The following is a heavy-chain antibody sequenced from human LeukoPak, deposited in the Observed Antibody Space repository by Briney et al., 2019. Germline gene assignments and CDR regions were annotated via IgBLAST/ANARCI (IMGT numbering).Heavy chain of an antibody. CDR2: ISGDADVT. Sequence: GGSLRLSCVASGFSFSDSVMSWVRQAPGKGLEWLSAISGDADVTYYAASVKGRFTISRDNSWNTVYLQVNSLRAEDTATYYCAKVGYCSNNCFRTHDYWGQGALVTVSS. J-gene: IGHJ4*02. D-gene: IGHD2-8*01. V-gene: IGHV3-23*01. CDR3: AKVGYCSNNCFRTHDY. CDR1: GFSFSDSV.